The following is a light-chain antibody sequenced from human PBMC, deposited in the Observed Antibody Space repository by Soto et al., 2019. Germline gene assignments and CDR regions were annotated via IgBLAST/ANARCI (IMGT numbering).Light chain of an antibody. V-gene: IGLV2-23*01. Sequence: QSALTQPASVSGSPGQSITISCTGTSSDVGSYNLVSWYQQHPGKAPKLMIYEGSKRPSGISNRFSGSKSGNTASLTISGLQAEDGAEYYCCSYADSSRIYVFGSGTKLPVL. J-gene: IGLJ1*01. CDR3: CSYADSSRIYV. CDR2: EGS. CDR1: SSDVGSYNL.